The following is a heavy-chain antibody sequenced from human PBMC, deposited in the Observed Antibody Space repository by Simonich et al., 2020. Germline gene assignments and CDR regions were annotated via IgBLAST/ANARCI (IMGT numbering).Heavy chain of an antibody. D-gene: IGHD2-2*01. Sequence: QVQLVQSGAEVKKPGASVKVSCKASGYTFTGYYMHWVRQAPDQGLEGMGGINPNRGGTNYAQKFQGRVTMTRDTSISTAYMELSRLRSDDTAVYYCARDPVVPAAIRNAFDIWGQGTMVTVSS. V-gene: IGHV1-2*02. CDR1: GYTFTGYY. CDR3: ARDPVVPAAIRNAFDI. CDR2: INPNRGGT. J-gene: IGHJ3*02.